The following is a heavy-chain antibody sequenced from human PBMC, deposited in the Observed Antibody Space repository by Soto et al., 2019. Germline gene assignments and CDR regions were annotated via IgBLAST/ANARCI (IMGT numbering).Heavy chain of an antibody. V-gene: IGHV4-31*03. J-gene: IGHJ4*02. Sequence: QVQLQESGPGLVKPSQTLSLTCTVSGVSISRGGYYWTWIRQHPGKGLEWIGYLYYSGSTYYDPALKSRVTIAVDTSKNQFSLKLSSVTAADTAVYYCARNPTVWGQGTLVTVSS. D-gene: IGHD4-17*01. CDR3: ARNPTV. CDR2: LYYSGST. CDR1: GVSISRGGYY.